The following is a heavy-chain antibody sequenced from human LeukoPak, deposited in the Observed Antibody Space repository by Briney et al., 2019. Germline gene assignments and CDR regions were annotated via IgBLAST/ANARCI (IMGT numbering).Heavy chain of an antibody. J-gene: IGHJ6*02. Sequence: GGSLRLSCAASTFTFSNYWMSWVRQAPGKGLEWVANIKEDGTEKDYVDSVKGRFTISRDNAKNSLYLQMSNLRAEDTAVYFCARGGGLDVWGQGATVTVSS. CDR1: TFTFSNYW. D-gene: IGHD3-16*01. V-gene: IGHV3-7*03. CDR3: ARGGGLDV. CDR2: IKEDGTEK.